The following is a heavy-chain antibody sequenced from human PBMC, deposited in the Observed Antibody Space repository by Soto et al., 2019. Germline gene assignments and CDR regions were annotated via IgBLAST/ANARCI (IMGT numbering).Heavy chain of an antibody. V-gene: IGHV3-33*01. CDR1: GFTFSSYG. J-gene: IGHJ4*02. CDR3: ARDFVGPPDYDILTGYYSSPLAPDY. CDR2: IWYDGSNK. D-gene: IGHD3-9*01. Sequence: TGGSLRLSCAASGFTFSSYGMHWVRQAPGKGLEWVAVIWYDGSNKYYADSVKGRFTISRDNSKNTLYLQMNSLRAEDTAVYYCARDFVGPPDYDILTGYYSSPLAPDYWGQGTLVTVSS.